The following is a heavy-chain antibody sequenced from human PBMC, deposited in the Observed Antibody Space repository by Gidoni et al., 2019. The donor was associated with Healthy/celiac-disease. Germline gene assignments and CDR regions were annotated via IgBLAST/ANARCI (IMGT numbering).Heavy chain of an antibody. CDR1: GFTFSTYA. Sequence: EVQLLESGGGLVQPGGSLRLSCAASGFTFSTYAMTWVRQAPGKGLEWVSLISGSGGTTYYADSVKGRFTISRDDSKNTLYLQMNSLRADDTAVYYCAKDFLSGSFDYWGQGTLVTVSS. CDR2: ISGSGGTT. J-gene: IGHJ4*02. D-gene: IGHD3-10*01. CDR3: AKDFLSGSFDY. V-gene: IGHV3-23*01.